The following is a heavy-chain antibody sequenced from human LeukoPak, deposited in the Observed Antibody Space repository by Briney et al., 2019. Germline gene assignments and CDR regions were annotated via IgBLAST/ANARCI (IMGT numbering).Heavy chain of an antibody. CDR2: ISGSGGST. J-gene: IGHJ4*02. Sequence: GGSLRLSCAASGFTFSSYAMSWVRQAPGKGLEWVSAISGSGGSTYYADSVKGRFTISRDNSKNTLYLQMNSLRAEDTAAYYCAKDSGSYYSPIDYWGQGTLVTVSS. CDR3: AKDSGSYYSPIDY. CDR1: GFTFSSYA. V-gene: IGHV3-23*01. D-gene: IGHD3-10*01.